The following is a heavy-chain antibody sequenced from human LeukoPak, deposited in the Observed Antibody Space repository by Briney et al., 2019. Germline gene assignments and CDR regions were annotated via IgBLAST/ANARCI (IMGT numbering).Heavy chain of an antibody. CDR2: IDAGNGDT. CDR3: ASCASSSLPMDV. V-gene: IGHV1-3*01. Sequence: ASVKVSCKASGYTFSDYAMHWVRQAPGQRFEWMGWIDAGNGDTRYSQKFQGRVTITRDTSASTAYIELRSLRSEDTAMYYCASCASSSLPMDVWGQGTTVTVSS. D-gene: IGHD6-6*01. CDR1: GYTFSDYA. J-gene: IGHJ6*02.